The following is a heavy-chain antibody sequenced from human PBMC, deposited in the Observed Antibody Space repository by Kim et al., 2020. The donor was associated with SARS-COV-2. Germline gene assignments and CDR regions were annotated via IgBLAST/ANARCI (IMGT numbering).Heavy chain of an antibody. CDR3: AKDLRGNFDY. J-gene: IGHJ4*02. Sequence: RTYYADSVKGRFTISRDNSKNTLYLQMNSLRAEDTAVYYCAKDLRGNFDYWGQGTLVTVSS. D-gene: IGHD3-16*01. V-gene: IGHV3-23*01. CDR2: RT.